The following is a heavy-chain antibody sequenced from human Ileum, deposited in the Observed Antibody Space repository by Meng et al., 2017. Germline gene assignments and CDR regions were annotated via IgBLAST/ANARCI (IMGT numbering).Heavy chain of an antibody. CDR2: ISWNSGSI. D-gene: IGHD3-10*01. Sequence: GGSLRLSCAASGFTFDEYAMHWVRQAPGKGLEWVSGISWNSGSIGYADSVKGRFTISRDNAKNSLYLQMNRLIAEGMALYECARYGSEYHWYFDLWGRGTRVTVSS. CDR3: ARYGSEYHWYFDL. V-gene: IGHV3-9*03. CDR1: GFTFDEYA. J-gene: IGHJ2*01.